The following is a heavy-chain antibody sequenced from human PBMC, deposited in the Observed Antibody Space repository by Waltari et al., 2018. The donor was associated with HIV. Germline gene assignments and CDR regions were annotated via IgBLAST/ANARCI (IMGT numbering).Heavy chain of an antibody. D-gene: IGHD2-2*01. J-gene: IGHJ4*02. Sequence: VQLVESGGGLIQPGGSLSLSCAASGFSVSDNYMSGVGQAQGKGREWGLVVYLGGTTDDADSVGGRFTTSRDESKNMLYLQMNSLRAEDTAVYYCARALTRGLWDSWGQGTLVSVSS. CDR3: ARALTRGLWDS. CDR2: VYLGGTT. V-gene: IGHV3-53*01. CDR1: GFSVSDNY.